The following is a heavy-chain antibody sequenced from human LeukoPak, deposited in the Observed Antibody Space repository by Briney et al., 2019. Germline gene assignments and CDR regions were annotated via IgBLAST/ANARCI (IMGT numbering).Heavy chain of an antibody. CDR2: ISAYNGNT. V-gene: IGHV1-18*01. CDR1: GYTFTSYG. Sequence: ASVKVCCKSSGYTFTSYGISWVRQAPGQGLEWMGWISAYNGNTNYAQKLQGRVTMTTDTSTSTAYMELRSLRSDDTAVYCCARDSAIAAAGEVDYWGQGTLVTVSS. CDR3: ARDSAIAAAGEVDY. D-gene: IGHD6-13*01. J-gene: IGHJ4*02.